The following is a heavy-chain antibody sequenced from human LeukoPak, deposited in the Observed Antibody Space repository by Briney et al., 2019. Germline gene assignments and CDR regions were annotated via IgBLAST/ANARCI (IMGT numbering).Heavy chain of an antibody. J-gene: IGHJ6*04. Sequence: TGGSLRLPCAASGFTFSSYSMNWVRQAPGKGLEWVSYISSSSSTIYYADSVKGRFTISRDNAKNSLYLQMNSLRAEDTAVYYCAELGITMIGGVWGKGTTVTISS. V-gene: IGHV3-48*01. CDR1: GFTFSSYS. D-gene: IGHD3-10*02. CDR2: ISSSSSTI. CDR3: AELGITMIGGV.